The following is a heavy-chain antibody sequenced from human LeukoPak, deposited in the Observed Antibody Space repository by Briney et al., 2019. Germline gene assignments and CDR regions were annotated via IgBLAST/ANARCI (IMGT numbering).Heavy chain of an antibody. V-gene: IGHV4-34*01. D-gene: IGHD6-6*01. Sequence: PSETLSLTCAVYGGSFSGYYWSWIRQPPGKGLEWIGEISHSGSTNYNPSLKSRVTISVDTSKNQFSLKLSSVTAADTAVYYCARASNLEYSSTIYYYGGMDVWGQGTTVTVSS. CDR2: ISHSGST. CDR1: GGSFSGYY. CDR3: ARASNLEYSSTIYYYGGMDV. J-gene: IGHJ6*02.